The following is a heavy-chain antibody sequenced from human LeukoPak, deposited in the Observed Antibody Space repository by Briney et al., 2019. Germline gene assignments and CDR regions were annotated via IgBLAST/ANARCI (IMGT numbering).Heavy chain of an antibody. CDR2: IGGDGGST. Sequence: QPGGSLRLSCAASGFTFDDYAMHWLREATGKGREWVSLIGGDGGSTYYADSVKGRFTISRDNSTNSLFLQMKSLRTDDAALYYCVKEPHYYDRSGYFWGQGTLVTVSS. V-gene: IGHV3-43*02. J-gene: IGHJ4*02. CDR1: GFTFDDYA. D-gene: IGHD3-22*01. CDR3: VKEPHYYDRSGYF.